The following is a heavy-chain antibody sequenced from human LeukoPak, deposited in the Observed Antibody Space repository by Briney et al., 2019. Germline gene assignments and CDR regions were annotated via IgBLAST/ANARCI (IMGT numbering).Heavy chain of an antibody. Sequence: ASVKVSCKASGYTFTSYYMHWVRQAPGQGLEWMGRINTNSGATNYAQKFQGRVTMTRDTSISTAYMELSRLRSDDTAVYYCARDPYGSGSYRSTWFDPWGQGTLVTVSS. CDR3: ARDPYGSGSYRSTWFDP. V-gene: IGHV1-2*06. J-gene: IGHJ5*02. D-gene: IGHD3-10*01. CDR1: GYTFTSYY. CDR2: INTNSGAT.